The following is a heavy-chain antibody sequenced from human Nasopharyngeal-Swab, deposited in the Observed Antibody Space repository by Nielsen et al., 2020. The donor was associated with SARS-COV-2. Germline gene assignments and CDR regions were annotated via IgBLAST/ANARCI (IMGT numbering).Heavy chain of an antibody. CDR1: GFTFRSYA. CDR2: ISASDYTT. CDR3: AKDRDSGDDSDDYYHYYGMDV. Sequence: GESLKISCAASGFTFRSYAISWVRHAPGKGLEWVSVISASDYTTYYADSVKGRFTISRDNSKNTVNLQMNSLRAEDTAIYYCAKDRDSGDDSDDYYHYYGMDVWGQGTTVTVSS. J-gene: IGHJ6*02. D-gene: IGHD5-12*01. V-gene: IGHV3-23*01.